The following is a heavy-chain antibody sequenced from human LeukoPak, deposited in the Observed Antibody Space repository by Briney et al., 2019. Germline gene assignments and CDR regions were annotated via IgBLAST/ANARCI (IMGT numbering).Heavy chain of an antibody. CDR3: ARGGAVAFDL. V-gene: IGHV4-59*01. J-gene: IGHJ2*01. Sequence: SETLSLTCTVSGGSISSYYWSWIRQPPGKGLEWIGYIYYSGSTNYNPSLKSRVTISVDTSKNQFSLKLSSVTAADTAVYYCARGGAVAFDLWGRGTLVTVSS. CDR1: GGSISSYY. CDR2: IYYSGST. D-gene: IGHD6-19*01.